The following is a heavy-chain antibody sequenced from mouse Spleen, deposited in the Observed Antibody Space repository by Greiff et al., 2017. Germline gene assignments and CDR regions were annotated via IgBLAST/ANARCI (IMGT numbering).Heavy chain of an antibody. V-gene: IGHV2-5*01. CDR2: IWRGGST. D-gene: IGHD2-14*01. Sequence: VKLVESGPGLVQPSQSLSITCTVSGFSLTSYGVHWVRQSPGKGLEWLGVIWRGGSTDYNAAFMSRLSITKDNSKSQVFFKMNSLQADDTAIYYCAKGSYYRYGDVWYFDVWGAGTTVTVSS. J-gene: IGHJ1*01. CDR3: AKGSYYRYGDVWYFDV. CDR1: GFSLTSYG.